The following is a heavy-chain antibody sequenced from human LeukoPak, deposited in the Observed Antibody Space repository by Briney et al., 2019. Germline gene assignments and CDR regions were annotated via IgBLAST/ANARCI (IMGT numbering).Heavy chain of an antibody. V-gene: IGHV4-38-2*02. J-gene: IGHJ4*02. D-gene: IGHD6-13*01. CDR1: GYCISSGYY. Sequence: PSETLSLTCTVSGYCISSGYYWGWIRQPPGKGLEWLASIYHSGTIYYNPSLKSRVTISVDTSKNQFSLKLTSVTAADTAVYYCARGLGRQQLVSPFDYWGQGTLVTVPS. CDR3: ARGLGRQQLVSPFDY. CDR2: IYHSGTI.